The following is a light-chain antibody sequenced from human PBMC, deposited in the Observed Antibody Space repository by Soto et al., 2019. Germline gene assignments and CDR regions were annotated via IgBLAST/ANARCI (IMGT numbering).Light chain of an antibody. CDR1: QSISSY. J-gene: IGKJ2*01. CDR2: AAS. Sequence: DIQMTQSPSSLSASVGDRVTITCRARQSISSYLNWYQQKPGKAPKLLIYAASSLQSGVPSRFSGSGSGTDFTLTIRSLQPEDFATYYCQQSYSTPQSTFGQGTKLEIK. V-gene: IGKV1-39*01. CDR3: QQSYSTPQST.